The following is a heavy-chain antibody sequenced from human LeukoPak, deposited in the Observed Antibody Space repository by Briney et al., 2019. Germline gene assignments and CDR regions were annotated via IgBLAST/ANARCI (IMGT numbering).Heavy chain of an antibody. J-gene: IGHJ4*02. CDR2: IYTSGST. Sequence: SETLSLTSTVSVGSISSYYRSWIRQPAGKGLEWIGRIYTSGSTNYNPSLKSRLTMSVDTSKNQFSLKLSSVTAADTAVYYCASSPLSVAGDTFDYWGQGSLVTVSS. CDR1: VGSISSYY. CDR3: ASSPLSVAGDTFDY. D-gene: IGHD6-19*01. V-gene: IGHV4-4*07.